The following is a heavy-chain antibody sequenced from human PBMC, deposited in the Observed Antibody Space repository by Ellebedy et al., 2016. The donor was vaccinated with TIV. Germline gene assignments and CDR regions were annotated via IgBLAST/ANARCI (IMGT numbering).Heavy chain of an antibody. J-gene: IGHJ4*02. Sequence: GESLKISCAASGFTLSGYWMHWVRQVPGKGLVWLSRINTDGSSTSYAGSVEGRFTISRDNAKTTVYLEMNNLRAEDTAVYYCARESVRYFDCDYWGQGTLVTVSS. CDR2: INTDGSST. D-gene: IGHD3-9*01. CDR3: ARESVRYFDCDY. CDR1: GFTLSGYW. V-gene: IGHV3-74*01.